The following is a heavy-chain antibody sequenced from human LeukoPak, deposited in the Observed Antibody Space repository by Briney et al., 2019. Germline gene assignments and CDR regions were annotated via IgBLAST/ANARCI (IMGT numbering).Heavy chain of an antibody. V-gene: IGHV1-2*02. D-gene: IGHD3-10*01. Sequence: ASASLTCNASGYSFSDYYMHWVRQAPGQGLEWMGWVNPHSGGTKFAQKFQGRVTLTRGTSINTAYMEVSSLRSDDTAVYYCGRDIGDYIGSASYFESWGQGTLVTVAS. CDR1: GYSFSDYY. CDR2: VNPHSGGT. CDR3: GRDIGDYIGSASYFES. J-gene: IGHJ5*01.